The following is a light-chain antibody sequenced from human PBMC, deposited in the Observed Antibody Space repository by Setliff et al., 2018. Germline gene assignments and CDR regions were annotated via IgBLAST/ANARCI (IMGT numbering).Light chain of an antibody. CDR3: GSYAGYNNFYV. CDR2: GVT. V-gene: IGLV2-8*01. Sequence: QSVLAQPPSASGSPGQSVTISCTGTSSDVGGYNRVSWYQQYPGKAPKVMIYGVTKRPSGVPDRFSGSKSGNTASLTVSGLQAEDEGDYYCGSYAGYNNFYVFGTGTKV. J-gene: IGLJ1*01. CDR1: SSDVGGYNR.